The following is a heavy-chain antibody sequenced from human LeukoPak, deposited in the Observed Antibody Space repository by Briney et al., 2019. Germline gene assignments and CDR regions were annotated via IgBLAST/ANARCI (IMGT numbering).Heavy chain of an antibody. J-gene: IGHJ4*02. D-gene: IGHD3-22*01. CDR2: ISAYNGNT. CDR3: ARDRYYYDSSDYYFFDY. V-gene: IGHV1-18*01. Sequence: GASVKVSCMASGYTFSSYGISWVRQAPGQGLEWMGWISAYNGNTYYAQNLQGRVTMTTDTSANTAYLELRSLRSDDTALYYCARDRYYYDSSDYYFFDYWGQGTPVTVSS. CDR1: GYTFSSYG.